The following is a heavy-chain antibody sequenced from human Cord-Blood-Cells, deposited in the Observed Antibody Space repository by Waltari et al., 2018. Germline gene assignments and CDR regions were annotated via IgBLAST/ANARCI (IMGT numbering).Heavy chain of an antibody. V-gene: IGHV4-34*01. D-gene: IGHD3-22*01. Sequence: VQLQQWGAGLLKPSETLSLTCAVYGGSFSGYYWSWIRLPLGKGLEWIGEINHIGSTNYNPSLKSRVTISVDTSKNQFSLKLSSVTAADTAVYYCARGRGNDSSGYYYVDYWGQGTLVTVSS. CDR1: GGSFSGYY. CDR2: INHIGST. J-gene: IGHJ4*02. CDR3: ARGRGNDSSGYYYVDY.